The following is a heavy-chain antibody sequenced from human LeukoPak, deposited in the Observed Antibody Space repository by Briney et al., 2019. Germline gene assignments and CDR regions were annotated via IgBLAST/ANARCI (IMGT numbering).Heavy chain of an antibody. J-gene: IGHJ6*02. CDR2: ISAYNGNT. D-gene: IGHD6-13*01. Sequence: ASVKVSCKASGYTFTSYGISWVRQAPGQGLEWMGWISAYNGNTNYAQKLQGRVTMTTDTSTSTAYMELRSLRSDDTAVYYCARDYSSSWYVPYYYYGMDVWGQGTQVTVSS. V-gene: IGHV1-18*01. CDR1: GYTFTSYG. CDR3: ARDYSSSWYVPYYYYGMDV.